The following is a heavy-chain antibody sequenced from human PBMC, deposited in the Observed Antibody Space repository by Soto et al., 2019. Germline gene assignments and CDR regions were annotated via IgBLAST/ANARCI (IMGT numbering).Heavy chain of an antibody. CDR1: GFTFSSYA. CDR3: AREDTAMVPLDY. CDR2: ISYDGSNK. V-gene: IGHV3-30-3*01. J-gene: IGHJ4*02. D-gene: IGHD5-18*01. Sequence: TGGSLRLSCAASGFTFSSYAMHWVRQAPGKGLEWVAVISYDGSNKYYADSVKGRFTISRDNSKNTLYLQMNSLRAEDTAVYYCAREDTAMVPLDYWGQGTLVTVSS.